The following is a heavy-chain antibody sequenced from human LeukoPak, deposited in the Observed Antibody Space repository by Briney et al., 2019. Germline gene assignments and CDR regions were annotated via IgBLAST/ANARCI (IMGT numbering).Heavy chain of an antibody. CDR3: ARDAPYYYDSRGGMYYYYYYMDV. Sequence: TGGSLRLSCAASGFTFSSYEMNWVRQAPGKGLEWVSYISSSGSTIYYADSVKGRFTISRDNAKNSLYLQMNSLRAEDTAVYYCARDAPYYYDSRGGMYYYYYYMDVWGKGTTVTISS. V-gene: IGHV3-48*03. CDR2: ISSSGSTI. D-gene: IGHD3-22*01. J-gene: IGHJ6*03. CDR1: GFTFSSYE.